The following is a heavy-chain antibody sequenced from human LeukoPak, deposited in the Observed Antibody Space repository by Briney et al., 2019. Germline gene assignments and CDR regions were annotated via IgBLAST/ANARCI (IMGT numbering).Heavy chain of an antibody. Sequence: SETLSLTCAVYGGSFSSYYWNWIRQPPGKGLEWIGEINHSGSTNYNPSLKSRVTISVDTSKNQFSLKLSSVNAADTAVYYCASGGGWYFSAKYGAREVYIWYWGQVTLVTVSS. J-gene: IGHJ4*02. CDR1: GGSFSSYY. D-gene: IGHD6-19*01. V-gene: IGHV4-34*01. CDR2: INHSGST. CDR3: ASGGGWYFSAKYGAREVYIWY.